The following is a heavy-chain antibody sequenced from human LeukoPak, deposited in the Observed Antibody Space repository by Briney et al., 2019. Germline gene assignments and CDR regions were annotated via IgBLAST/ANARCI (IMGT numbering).Heavy chain of an antibody. D-gene: IGHD6-13*01. V-gene: IGHV3-11*03. J-gene: IGHJ4*02. CDR2: ISSGSSHT. CDR3: ARTGIAVAAPGSY. Sequence: NPGGSLTLSCAASGFTFSDYYMSGIRQAPGKGLEWVSYISSGSSHTTYADSVKGRFTISRDNAKNSLYLQMNSLRAEDTAVYYCARTGIAVAAPGSYWGQGGMVTLSS. CDR1: GFTFSDYY.